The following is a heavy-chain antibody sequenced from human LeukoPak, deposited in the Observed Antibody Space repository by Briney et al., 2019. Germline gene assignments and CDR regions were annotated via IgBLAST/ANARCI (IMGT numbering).Heavy chain of an antibody. CDR1: GYTFTDYY. CDR3: ARDHIVVVIDYYGMDV. CDR2: INPNSGGT. J-gene: IGHJ6*02. V-gene: IGHV1-2*02. Sequence: ASVKVSCKASGYTFTDYYIHWVRQAPGQGLEWMGWINPNSGGTNYAQKFQGRVTMTRDTSISTAYMELSGLRSDDTAVYHCARDHIVVVIDYYGMDVWGQGTTVTVSS. D-gene: IGHD2-21*01.